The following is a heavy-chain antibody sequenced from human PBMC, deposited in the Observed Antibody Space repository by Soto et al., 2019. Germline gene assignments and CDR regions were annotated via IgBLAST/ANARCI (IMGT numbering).Heavy chain of an antibody. CDR3: ARGKIPAYGMDV. J-gene: IGHJ6*02. CDR1: GYTFTGYY. CDR2: INPNSGGT. Sequence: ASVKVSCKASGYTFTGYYMHWVRQAPGQGLEWMGWINPNSGGTNYAQKFQGWVTMTRDTSISTAYMELSRLRSDDTAVYYCARGKIPAYGMDVWGQGTTVTVSS. V-gene: IGHV1-2*04. D-gene: IGHD2-2*01.